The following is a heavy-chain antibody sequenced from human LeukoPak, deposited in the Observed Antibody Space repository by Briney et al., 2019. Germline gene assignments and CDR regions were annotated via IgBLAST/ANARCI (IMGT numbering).Heavy chain of an antibody. D-gene: IGHD3-10*01. J-gene: IGHJ6*04. V-gene: IGHV3-11*06. Sequence: MAGGSLRLSCAASGFTFSDYYMSWIRQAPGKGLEWVSYISSSSSYTNYADSVKGRFTISRGNAKNSLYLQMNSLRAEDTAVYYCARVMGKLWFGELLTGDYYYGMDVWGKGTTVTVSS. CDR3: ARVMGKLWFGELLTGDYYYGMDV. CDR1: GFTFSDYY. CDR2: ISSSSSYT.